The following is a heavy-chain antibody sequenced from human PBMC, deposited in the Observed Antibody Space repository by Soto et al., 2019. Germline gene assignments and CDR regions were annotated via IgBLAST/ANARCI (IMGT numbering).Heavy chain of an antibody. Sequence: EVQLVESGGGLVKPGGSLRLSCAASGFTFSSYSMNWVRQAPGKGLEWVSSISSSSSYIYYADSVKGRFTISRDNAKNSLYLQMNSRRAEDTAVYYCARGWHYYGSGSSATFDYWGQGTLVTVSS. J-gene: IGHJ4*02. V-gene: IGHV3-21*01. CDR1: GFTFSSYS. D-gene: IGHD3-10*01. CDR2: ISSSSSYI. CDR3: ARGWHYYGSGSSATFDY.